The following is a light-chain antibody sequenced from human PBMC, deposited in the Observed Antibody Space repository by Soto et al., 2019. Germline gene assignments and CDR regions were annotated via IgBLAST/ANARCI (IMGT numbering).Light chain of an antibody. Sequence: QSVLTQPPSASGTPGQRVTISCSGSSSNIGSNGVNWYRQLPGTASKLLIYSNNQRPSGVPDRFSGSKSGTSASLAISGLQSEDEADYYCAAWDDSLNGVFGGGTKVTVL. CDR3: AAWDDSLNGV. J-gene: IGLJ2*01. CDR1: SSNIGSNG. CDR2: SNN. V-gene: IGLV1-44*01.